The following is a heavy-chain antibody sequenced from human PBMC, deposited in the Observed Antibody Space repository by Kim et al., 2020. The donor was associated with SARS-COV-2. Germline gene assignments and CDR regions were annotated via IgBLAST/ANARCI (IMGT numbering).Heavy chain of an antibody. D-gene: IGHD3-10*01. CDR3: ARVRYYGSGSRTNYYYYGMDV. CDR2: IIPIFGTA. J-gene: IGHJ6*02. V-gene: IGHV1-69*13. Sequence: SVKVSCKASGGTFSSYAISWVRQAPGQGLEWMGGIIPIFGTANYAQKFQGRVTITADESTSTAYMELSSLRSEDTAVYYCARVRYYGSGSRTNYYYYGMDVWGQGTTVTVSS. CDR1: GGTFSSYA.